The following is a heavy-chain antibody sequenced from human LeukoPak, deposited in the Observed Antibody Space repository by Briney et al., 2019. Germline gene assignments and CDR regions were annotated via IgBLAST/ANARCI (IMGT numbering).Heavy chain of an antibody. D-gene: IGHD5-12*01. CDR3: VRHIVVTFNPLVFDS. V-gene: IGHV4-59*08. CDR2: IYYGGYT. J-gene: IGHJ4*02. Sequence: SETLSLTCTVCGGSISPDYWSWIRQPPGKGLEWIGYIYYGGYTSYNTSLTSRVTISVDTSKNQFFLNLCSVTAADTPLSYCVRHIVVTFNPLVFDSWGQGTLVTVAS. CDR1: GGSISPDY.